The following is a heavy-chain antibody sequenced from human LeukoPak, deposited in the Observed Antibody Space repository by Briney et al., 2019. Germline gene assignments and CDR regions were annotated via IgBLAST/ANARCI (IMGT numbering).Heavy chain of an antibody. CDR1: GGSISSYY. CDR3: ARSEVTMVRGVNWLDP. Sequence: SETLSLTCTVSGGSISSYYWSWIRQPPGKGLEWIGYIYYSGGTNYNPSLKSRVTISVDTSKNQFSLKLSSVTAADTAVYYCARSEVTMVRGVNWLDPWGQGTLVTVSS. V-gene: IGHV4-59*01. D-gene: IGHD3-10*01. J-gene: IGHJ5*02. CDR2: IYYSGGT.